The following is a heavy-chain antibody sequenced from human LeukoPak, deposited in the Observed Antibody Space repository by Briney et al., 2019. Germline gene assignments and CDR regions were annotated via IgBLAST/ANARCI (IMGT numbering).Heavy chain of an antibody. Sequence: GGSLRLSCAASGFTFSGSAMHWVRQASGKGLEWVGRIRSKANSYATAYAASVKGRFTISRDDSKNTAYLQMNSLKTEDTAVYYCTSWELPRDYWGQGTLVTVSS. CDR3: TSWELPRDY. CDR1: GFTFSGSA. D-gene: IGHD1-26*01. J-gene: IGHJ4*02. CDR2: IRSKANSYAT. V-gene: IGHV3-73*01.